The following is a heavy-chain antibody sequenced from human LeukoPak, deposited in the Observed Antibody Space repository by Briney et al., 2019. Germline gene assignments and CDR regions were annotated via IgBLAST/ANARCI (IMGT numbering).Heavy chain of an antibody. CDR1: GGSISSYY. CDR3: ASGVMSGWQYDNYFDY. D-gene: IGHD6-19*01. V-gene: IGHV4-59*01. Sequence: SGTLSLTCTVSGGSISSYYWSWIRQPPGKGLEWIGYIYYSGSTNYNPSLKSRVTISVDTSKNQFSLKLSSMTAADTALYYCASGVMSGWQYDNYFDYWGQGTLVTVSS. J-gene: IGHJ4*02. CDR2: IYYSGST.